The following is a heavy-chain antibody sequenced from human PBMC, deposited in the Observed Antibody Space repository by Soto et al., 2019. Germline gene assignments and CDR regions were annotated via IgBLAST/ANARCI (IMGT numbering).Heavy chain of an antibody. CDR2: ISSNGGST. Sequence: GGSLRLSCSASGFTFSSYAMHWVRQAPGKGLEYVSAISSNGGSTYYADSVKGRFTISRDNSKNTLYLQMSSLRAEDTAVYYCVKGPTYLDSGYYYGMDVWGQGTTVTVSS. CDR3: VKGPTYLDSGYYYGMDV. CDR1: GFTFSSYA. D-gene: IGHD3-9*01. J-gene: IGHJ6*02. V-gene: IGHV3-64D*08.